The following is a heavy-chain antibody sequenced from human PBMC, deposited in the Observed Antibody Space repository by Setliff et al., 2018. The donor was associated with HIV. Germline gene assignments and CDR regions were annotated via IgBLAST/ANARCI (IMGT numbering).Heavy chain of an antibody. J-gene: IGHJ4*02. Sequence: PSETLSLTCTVSGGYISSSNYYWGWIRQPPGKGREWIGSIFYSGSANYNPSLTSPVTISVDTSKNQFSLKLRSVTAADTAVYWCAREDSSYHYFDSWGQGMLVTVSS. D-gene: IGHD3-22*01. CDR1: GGYISSSNYY. CDR3: AREDSSYHYFDS. V-gene: IGHV4-39*02. CDR2: IFYSGSA.